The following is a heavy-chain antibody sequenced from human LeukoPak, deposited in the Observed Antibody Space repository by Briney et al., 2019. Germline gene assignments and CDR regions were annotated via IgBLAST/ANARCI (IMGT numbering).Heavy chain of an antibody. J-gene: IGHJ4*02. CDR3: ARGWGSLWHFDH. CDR1: GYTFTGYY. Sequence: ASVKVSCKASGYTFTGYYIHWIRQAPGQGLEWMGWTNPNTGVTNYAPIFQGRVAMTRDTSITTAYMELSRLTSDDTAVYYCARGWGSLWHFDHWGQGTLVTVSS. CDR2: TNPNTGVT. D-gene: IGHD3-16*01. V-gene: IGHV1-2*02.